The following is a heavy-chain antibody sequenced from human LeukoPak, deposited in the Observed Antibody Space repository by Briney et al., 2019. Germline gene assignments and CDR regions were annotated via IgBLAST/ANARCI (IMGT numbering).Heavy chain of an antibody. CDR2: ISAYNGNT. Sequence: GASVKVSCKASGYTFTSYGISWVRQAPGRRLEWMGWISAYNGNTNYAQKLQGRVTMTTDTSTSTAYMELRSLRSDDTAAYYCASVGSHYYYYMDVWGKGTTVTVSS. CDR1: GYTFTSYG. CDR3: ASVGSHYYYYMDV. D-gene: IGHD1-26*01. V-gene: IGHV1-18*01. J-gene: IGHJ6*03.